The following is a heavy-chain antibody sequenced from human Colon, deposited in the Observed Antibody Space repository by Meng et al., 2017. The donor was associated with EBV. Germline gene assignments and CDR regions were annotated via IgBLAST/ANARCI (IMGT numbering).Heavy chain of an antibody. CDR2: IYYSGST. CDR1: GGTISSGDYY. CDR3: ARDRGGLGAFDY. D-gene: IGHD5-12*01. Sequence: QRQRQEAGPGLVKPSQTLSLASTVSGGTISSGDYYWSWISQPPGKGLEWIGYIYYSGSTYYNPSLKSRVTISVDTSKNQFSLKLSSVTAADTAVYYCARDRGGLGAFDYWGQGTLVTVSS. V-gene: IGHV4-30-4*01. J-gene: IGHJ4*02.